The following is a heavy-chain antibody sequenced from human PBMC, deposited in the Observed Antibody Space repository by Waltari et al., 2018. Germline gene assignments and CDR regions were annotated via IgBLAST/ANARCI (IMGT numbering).Heavy chain of an antibody. V-gene: IGHV1-69*05. D-gene: IGHD5-12*01. CDR1: AGTFRSLG. CDR3: AREGRDGYNSVDI. CDR2: IIPIFGTA. Sequence: VPLVPSGAEVKKPGSSVKVACKASAGTFRSLGLSWVRQAPGQGLEWMGGIIPIFGTANYAQKFQGRVTIATDESTSTAYMELSSLRSEDTAVYYCAREGRDGYNSVDIWGQGTMVTVSS. J-gene: IGHJ3*02.